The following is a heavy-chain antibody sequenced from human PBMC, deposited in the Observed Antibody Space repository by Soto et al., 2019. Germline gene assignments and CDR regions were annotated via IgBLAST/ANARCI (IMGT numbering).Heavy chain of an antibody. CDR3: ARRGGLPGA. J-gene: IGHJ5*02. CDR1: GGSISSSSYY. D-gene: IGHD3-10*01. Sequence: PSETLSLTCTVSGGSISSSSYYWGWIRKPPGKGLEWIGSIYYSGSTYYNPSLKSRVTISVDTSKNQFSLKLSSVTAADTAVYYCARRGGLPGAWGQGTLVTVSS. V-gene: IGHV4-39*01. CDR2: IYYSGST.